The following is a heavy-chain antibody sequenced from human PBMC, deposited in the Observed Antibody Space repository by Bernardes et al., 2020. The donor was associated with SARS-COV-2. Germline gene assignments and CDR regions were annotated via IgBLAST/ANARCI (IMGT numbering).Heavy chain of an antibody. Sequence: GESLKISCHDSGYSFTSHWIAWVRQMPGKGLEWMGMSYPDDSETRFSPSFQGRVTISADKSINTAYLQWTSLKASDTAMYYCATHSDSSERGAFDLWGQGTLVTVSS. CDR3: ATHSDSSERGAFDL. CDR1: GYSFTSHW. J-gene: IGHJ3*01. D-gene: IGHD6-6*01. CDR2: SYPDDSET. V-gene: IGHV5-51*01.